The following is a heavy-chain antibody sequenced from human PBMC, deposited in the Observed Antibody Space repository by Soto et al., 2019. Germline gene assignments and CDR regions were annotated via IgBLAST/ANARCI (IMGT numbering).Heavy chain of an antibody. V-gene: IGHV1-69*13. Sequence: SVKVSCRASGGPFSGYAISLVRQAPGQGLEWIGEIIPIFGTANYAQKFQGRVTITADGSTSTAYMELSSLRSEDTAVYYCARDKSYNYYESSGYYYSYYGMDVWGRGTTVTVSS. D-gene: IGHD3-22*01. J-gene: IGHJ6*02. CDR3: ARDKSYNYYESSGYYYSYYGMDV. CDR1: GGPFSGYA. CDR2: IIPIFGTA.